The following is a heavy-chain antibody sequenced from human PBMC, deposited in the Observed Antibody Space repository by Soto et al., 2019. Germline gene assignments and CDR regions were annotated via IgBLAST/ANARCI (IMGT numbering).Heavy chain of an antibody. CDR1: GFSLRTSGVG. CDR2: IYWNDDK. Sequence: QITLKESGPTLVKPTQTLTLTCTFSGFSLRTSGVGVGWIRQPPGKALEWLALIYWNDDKRYRPSLKSSLTITKDTSKNRVVLTMTNKDPVDTATYFCAHGQRHYDPSTGYYPFFDYWGPGTLVTVSS. CDR3: AHGQRHYDPSTGYYPFFDY. V-gene: IGHV2-5*01. J-gene: IGHJ4*02. D-gene: IGHD3-9*01.